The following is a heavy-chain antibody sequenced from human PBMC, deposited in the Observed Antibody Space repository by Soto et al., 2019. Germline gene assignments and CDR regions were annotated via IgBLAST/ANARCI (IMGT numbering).Heavy chain of an antibody. CDR2: ISYDGSNK. J-gene: IGHJ4*02. Sequence: QVQLVESGGGVVQPGRSLRLSCAASGFTFSSYAMHWVRQAPGKGLEWVAVISYDGSNKYYADSVKGRFTISRDNSKNTLYLQMNSLRAEDTAVYYCARDGPVAGFDYWGQGTLVTVSS. V-gene: IGHV3-30-3*01. D-gene: IGHD6-19*01. CDR3: ARDGPVAGFDY. CDR1: GFTFSSYA.